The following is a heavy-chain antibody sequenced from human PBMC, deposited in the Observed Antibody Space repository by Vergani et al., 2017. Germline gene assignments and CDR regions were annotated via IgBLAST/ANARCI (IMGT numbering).Heavy chain of an antibody. V-gene: IGHV3-21*01. CDR2: ISSSSSYI. D-gene: IGHD4-23*01. J-gene: IGHJ4*02. Sequence: EVQLVETGGGLIQPGGSLRLSCAASGFTFSSYSMNWVRQAPGKGLEWVSSISSSSSYIYYADSVKGRFTISRDNAKNSLYLQMNSLRAEDTAVYYCARATLTPGGTIYFDYWGQGTLVTVSS. CDR3: ARATLTPGGTIYFDY. CDR1: GFTFSSYS.